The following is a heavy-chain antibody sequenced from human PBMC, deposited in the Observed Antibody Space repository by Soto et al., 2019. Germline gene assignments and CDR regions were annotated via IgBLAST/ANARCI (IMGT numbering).Heavy chain of an antibody. CDR2: INSDGSST. CDR1: GFTFSSYW. Sequence: PVGSLRLSCAASGFTFSSYWMHWVRQAPGKGLVWVSRINSDGSSTSYADSVKGRFTISRDNAKNTLYLQMNSLRAEDTAVYYCAREGLGVVTATPDYWGQGTLVTVSS. CDR3: AREGLGVVTATPDY. V-gene: IGHV3-74*01. J-gene: IGHJ4*02. D-gene: IGHD2-21*02.